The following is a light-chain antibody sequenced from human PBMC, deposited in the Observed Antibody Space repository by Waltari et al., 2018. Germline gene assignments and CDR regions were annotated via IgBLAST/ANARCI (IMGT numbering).Light chain of an antibody. V-gene: IGLV1-47*01. J-gene: IGLJ2*01. CDR2: LTH. Sequence: QSVLTQPPSASGTPGQSVTISCSGSISNIGTHYVYWYQQLPGTAPQLLIYLTHRRPSGVPDRFAASKSGTSASLAISGLRFEDEADYYCATRDEGPTVVFGGGTKLTVL. CDR1: ISNIGTHY. CDR3: ATRDEGPTVV.